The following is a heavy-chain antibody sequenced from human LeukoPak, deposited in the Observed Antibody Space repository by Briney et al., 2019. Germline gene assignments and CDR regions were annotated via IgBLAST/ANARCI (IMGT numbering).Heavy chain of an antibody. V-gene: IGHV3-66*01. CDR3: ARDWGNWNYDY. CDR1: GLTVFTNY. J-gene: IGHJ4*02. CDR2: ISSGGST. D-gene: IGHD1-7*01. Sequence: GGSLRLSCTASGLTVFTNYMSWVRQAPGKGLEWVSLISSGGSTHYADSVRDRFTISRDNSKNTLYLQMNNLRAEDTAVYYCARDWGNWNYDYWGQGSLVTVSS.